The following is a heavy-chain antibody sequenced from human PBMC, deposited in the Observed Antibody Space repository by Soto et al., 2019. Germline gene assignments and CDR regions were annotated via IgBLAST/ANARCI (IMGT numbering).Heavy chain of an antibody. CDR1: GGSISGSY. CDR2: IYYKGGT. V-gene: IGHV4-59*08. Sequence: ASETLSLTCTVSGGSISGSYWSWIRQPPGKGLEWIAYIYYKGGTNYNPSLKSRVTVSADTSKNHFSLKLSSVTAADTAVYYCARTTVTPYGDYWGQGTLVTVSS. J-gene: IGHJ4*02. D-gene: IGHD4-17*01. CDR3: ARTTVTPYGDY.